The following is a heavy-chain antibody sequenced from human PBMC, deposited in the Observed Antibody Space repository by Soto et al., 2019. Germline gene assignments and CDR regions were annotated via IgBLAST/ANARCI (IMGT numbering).Heavy chain of an antibody. D-gene: IGHD5-12*01. V-gene: IGHV6-1*01. J-gene: IGHJ5*02. CDR1: GASVSSNTAS. Sequence: PSQTLSLPCAISGASVSSNTASWNWIRQSPSRGLEWLGRTYFRSKWYNYYDVSVKSRIIINPDTSNNQFSLQLNSVTPEDTAVYFCAKGDNLGPKTGYAFDPWGQGIMVTVSS. CDR3: AKGDNLGPKTGYAFDP. CDR2: TYFRSKWYN.